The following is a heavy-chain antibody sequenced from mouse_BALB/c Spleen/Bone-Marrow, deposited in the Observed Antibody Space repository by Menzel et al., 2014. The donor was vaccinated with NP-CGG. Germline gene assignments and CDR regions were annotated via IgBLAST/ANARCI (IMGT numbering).Heavy chain of an antibody. D-gene: IGHD2-1*01. Sequence: EVQLQESGGGLVQPGGSLKLSCAASGFTFSSYGMSWVRQTPDKRLELVASLNSNGGSTYYPDSVKGRFTISRDNAKNTLSLQMSSLKSEDTAMYYCARGNYGNYVDYFDYWSQGTTLTVSS. CDR2: LNSNGGST. J-gene: IGHJ2*01. CDR3: ARGNYGNYVDYFDY. V-gene: IGHV5-6-3*01. CDR1: GFTFSSYG.